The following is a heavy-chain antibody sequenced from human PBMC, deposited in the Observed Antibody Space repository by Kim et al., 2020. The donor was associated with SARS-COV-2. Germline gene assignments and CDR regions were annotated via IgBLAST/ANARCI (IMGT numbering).Heavy chain of an antibody. CDR1: GGSISSYY. CDR3: ARDLNYYGSGSYSYWAKNDAFDI. CDR2: IYYSGST. Sequence: SETLSLTCTVSGGSISSYYWSWIRQPPGKGLEWIGYIYYSGSTNYNPSLKSRVTISVDTSKNQFSLKLSSVTAADTAVYYCARDLNYYGSGSYSYWAKNDAFDIWGQGTMVTVPS. V-gene: IGHV4-59*13. D-gene: IGHD3-10*01. J-gene: IGHJ3*02.